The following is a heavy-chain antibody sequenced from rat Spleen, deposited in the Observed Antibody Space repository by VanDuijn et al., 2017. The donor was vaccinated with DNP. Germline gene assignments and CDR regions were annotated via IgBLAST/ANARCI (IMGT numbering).Heavy chain of an antibody. CDR3: ARPIYNNHGGFAY. Sequence: EVQLVESGGGLVQPGRSLKLSCAASGFTFSNYDMAWVRQAPTKGLEWVASINPSGGSSYYRASVKGRFTVSRDNAKNTLYLQMNSLRSDDMATYYCARPIYNNHGGFAYWGQGTLVTVSS. CDR1: GFTFSNYD. CDR2: INPSGGSS. V-gene: IGHV5S13*01. D-gene: IGHD1-10*01. J-gene: IGHJ3*01.